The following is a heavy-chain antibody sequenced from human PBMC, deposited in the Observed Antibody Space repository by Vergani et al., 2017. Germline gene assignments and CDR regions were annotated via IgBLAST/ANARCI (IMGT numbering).Heavy chain of an antibody. CDR2: IYYSGST. Sequence: QVQLQESGPGLVKPSETLSLTCTVSGGSISSVSYYWGWIRQPPGKGLEWIGNIYYSGSTYYNPSLKSRVTISVDTSKNQFSLKMRSVTAADAAVYFCAAVQGGLAFDIWGQGTMVTVSS. J-gene: IGHJ3*02. CDR3: AAVQGGLAFDI. D-gene: IGHD3-16*01. V-gene: IGHV4-39*01. CDR1: GGSISSVSYY.